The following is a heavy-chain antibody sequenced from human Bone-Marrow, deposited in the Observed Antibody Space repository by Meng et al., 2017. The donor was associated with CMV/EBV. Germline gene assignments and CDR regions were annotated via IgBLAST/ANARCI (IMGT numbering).Heavy chain of an antibody. CDR1: GGTFTSYT. J-gene: IGHJ4*02. V-gene: IGHV1-46*01. CDR2: INPSGGST. D-gene: IGHD2-2*02. Sequence: ASVKVSCKASGGTFTSYTISWVRQAPGQGLEWMGIINPSGGSTSYAQKFQGRVTMTRDTSTSTVYMELSSMRSEDTAVYYCASHGNIRRYCSSNNRYMGNVVDYWGQGTLVTVSS. CDR3: ASHGNIRRYCSSNNRYMGNVVDY.